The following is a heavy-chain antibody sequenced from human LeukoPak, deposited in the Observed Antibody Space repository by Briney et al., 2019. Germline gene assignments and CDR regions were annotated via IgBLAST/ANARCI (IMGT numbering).Heavy chain of an antibody. Sequence: SGGSLRLSCAASGFTFSGYTMNWVRQAPGKGLEWVSSISSSSSYIYFADSVKGRFTISRDNAKNTLYLQMNSLRAEDTAVYFCVRALFSISDESWGQGTLVTVSS. V-gene: IGHV3-21*01. CDR3: VRALFSISDES. CDR1: GFTFSGYT. D-gene: IGHD3-3*02. J-gene: IGHJ5*02. CDR2: ISSSSSYI.